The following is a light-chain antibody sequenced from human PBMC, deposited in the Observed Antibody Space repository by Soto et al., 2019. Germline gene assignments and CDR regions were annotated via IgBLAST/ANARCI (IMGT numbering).Light chain of an antibody. CDR3: NLLTTSFTWV. Sequence: QSVLTQPASVSGSPGQSIAISCTGTSSDVGAYNYVSWYQQHPGKAPKLLVSEVSNRPSGVSDRFSGSKSGNTASLTISGLPAEDGADYYFNLLTTSFTWVFGTGTKLTVL. J-gene: IGLJ1*01. CDR2: EVS. V-gene: IGLV2-14*01. CDR1: SSDVGAYNY.